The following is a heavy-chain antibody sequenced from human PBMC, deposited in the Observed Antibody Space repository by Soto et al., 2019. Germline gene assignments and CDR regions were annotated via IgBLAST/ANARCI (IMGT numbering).Heavy chain of an antibody. CDR1: GYTFTSYG. D-gene: IGHD6-19*01. V-gene: IGHV1-18*01. CDR2: ISAYNGNT. J-gene: IGHJ4*02. CDR3: ARDASGSVAGTVEFDY. Sequence: ASVKVSCKASGYTFTSYGISWVRQAPGQGLEWMGWISAYNGNTNYAQKLQGRVTMTTDTSTSTAYMELRSLRSDDTAVYYCARDASGSVAGTVEFDYWGQGTLVTVSS.